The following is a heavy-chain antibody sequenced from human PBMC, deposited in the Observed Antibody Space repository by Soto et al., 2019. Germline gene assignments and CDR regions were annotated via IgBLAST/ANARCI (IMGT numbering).Heavy chain of an antibody. J-gene: IGHJ5*02. Sequence: PGGSLRLSCSASGFTFKNYDIHWLRQAPGKGLEYVSAISSDGNSTYYEDSVKGRVSISRDNSKNTVSLQLSSLRPDDTAVYYCVKGGYYDVLAGYYRNECDPWGQGTLVTVAS. CDR2: ISSDGNST. V-gene: IGHV3-64D*06. CDR1: GFTFKNYD. D-gene: IGHD3-9*01. CDR3: VKGGYYDVLAGYYRNECDP.